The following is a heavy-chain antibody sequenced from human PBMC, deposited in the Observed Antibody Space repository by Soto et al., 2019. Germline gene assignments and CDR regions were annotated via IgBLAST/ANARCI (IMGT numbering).Heavy chain of an antibody. CDR3: AKGAEGGAYYDMDV. V-gene: IGHV3-30*18. CDR2: ISYDGSNK. J-gene: IGHJ6*02. CDR1: GFTFSKYG. D-gene: IGHD3-16*01. Sequence: PGGSLRLSCAASGFTFSKYGMHWVRQAPGKGLEWVAVISYDGSNKYYADSVKGRFTISRDKSTNTLYVQMNSLRVEDTAVYYCAKGAEGGAYYDMDVWGQGTTVTVSS.